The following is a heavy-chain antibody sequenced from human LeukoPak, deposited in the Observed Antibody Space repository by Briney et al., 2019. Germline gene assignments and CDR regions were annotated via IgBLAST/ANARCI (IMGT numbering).Heavy chain of an antibody. CDR3: ARQGWSSASGYYFDY. Sequence: SETLSLTCGVSGGSISSSSYYWGWIRQPPGKGLVWVVTIYYSGSTCYNPSLKSRVTISVDTSKNQFSLKLSSVTAADTAVYYCARQGWSSASGYYFDYWGQGTLVTVSS. D-gene: IGHD6-19*01. J-gene: IGHJ4*02. CDR1: GGSISSSSYY. CDR2: IYYSGST. V-gene: IGHV4-39*01.